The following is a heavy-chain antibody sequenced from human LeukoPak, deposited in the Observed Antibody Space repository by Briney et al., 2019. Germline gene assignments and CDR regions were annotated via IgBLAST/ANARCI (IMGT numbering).Heavy chain of an antibody. CDR1: GYTFTNYG. CDR2: ISAYNGNT. J-gene: IGHJ4*02. Sequence: GASVNVSCKASGYTFTNYGITWVRQAPGQGLEWMGWISAYNGNTNYAQKYQGRVTMTTDTSTSIAYMELRSLSSDDTAVYYCARDGPAAAGTDYWGQGTLVTVSS. V-gene: IGHV1-18*01. D-gene: IGHD6-13*01. CDR3: ARDGPAAAGTDY.